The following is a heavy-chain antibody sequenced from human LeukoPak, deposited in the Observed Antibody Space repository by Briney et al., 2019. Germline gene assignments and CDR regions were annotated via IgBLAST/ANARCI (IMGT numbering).Heavy chain of an antibody. V-gene: IGHV3-15*01. CDR2: IKSKSDGGTV. J-gene: IGHJ4*02. Sequence: GGSLRLSCPASGFIFNIAWMNWVRQAPGKGLEWVGRIKSKSDGGTVDYAAPVKGRFTISRDDSENTLYLQMNSLKTEDTAVYYCTRFYGSGSRYFDYWGQGTLVTVSS. CDR1: GFIFNIAW. D-gene: IGHD3-10*01. CDR3: TRFYGSGSRYFDY.